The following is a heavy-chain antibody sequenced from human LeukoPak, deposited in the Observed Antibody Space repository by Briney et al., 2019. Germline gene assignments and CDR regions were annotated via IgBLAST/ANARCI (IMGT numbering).Heavy chain of an antibody. CDR1: EFTFSRYW. CDR3: ARGFTIFGVVNDAFDI. V-gene: IGHV3-74*01. CDR2: IDSDGIRT. Sequence: PGGSLRLSCAPSEFTFSRYWMHWVRQAPGNGLVWVSRIDSDGIRTSYADSVKGRFTISRDNAKNTLYLQMDTLRAEDTAVYYCARGFTIFGVVNDAFDIWGQGTMVTVSS. D-gene: IGHD3-3*01. J-gene: IGHJ3*02.